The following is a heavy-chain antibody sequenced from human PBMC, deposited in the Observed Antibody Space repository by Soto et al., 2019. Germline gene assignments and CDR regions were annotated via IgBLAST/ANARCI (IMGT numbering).Heavy chain of an antibody. Sequence: QVQLVQSGAEVKKPGSSVKVSCKASGDTLSTYAISWVRQAPGHGLQWMGGIIPVIGTPNYAQKFQGRVTITADESTSTAYMELSSLRSEDTAVYYCARGPIVRGVALYGMDVWGQGTTVTVSS. CDR2: IIPVIGTP. CDR1: GDTLSTYA. D-gene: IGHD3-10*01. V-gene: IGHV1-69*01. J-gene: IGHJ6*02. CDR3: ARGPIVRGVALYGMDV.